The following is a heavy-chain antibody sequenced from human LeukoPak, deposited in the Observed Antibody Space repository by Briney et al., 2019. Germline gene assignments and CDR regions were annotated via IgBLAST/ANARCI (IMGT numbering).Heavy chain of an antibody. Sequence: PSETLSLTCSVSGGSISSYYCSSIRQPPGKGLEWIGYIYYSGSTNNNPSLKSRVTISVDTSKNQFSLKLSSVNAADTGVYYCARERGYGSGWPFDYWGQGTLVTVSS. J-gene: IGHJ4*02. CDR3: ARERGYGSGWPFDY. D-gene: IGHD6-19*01. V-gene: IGHV4-59*01. CDR2: IYYSGST. CDR1: GGSISSYY.